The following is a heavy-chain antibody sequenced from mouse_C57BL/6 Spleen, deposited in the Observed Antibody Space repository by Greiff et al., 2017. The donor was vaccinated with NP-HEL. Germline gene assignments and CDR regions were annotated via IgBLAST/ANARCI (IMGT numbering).Heavy chain of an antibody. J-gene: IGHJ2*01. CDR2: IHPNSGST. D-gene: IGHD1-1*01. V-gene: IGHV1-64*01. CDR1: GYTFTSYW. CDR3: ARLGGSSYLYYFDY. Sequence: QVQLQQPGAELAKPGASVKLSCKASGYTFTSYWMHWVKQRPGQGLEWIGMIHPNSGSTNYNEKFKSKATLTVDKSSSTAYMQLSSLTSEDSAVYYCARLGGSSYLYYFDYWGQGTTLTVSS.